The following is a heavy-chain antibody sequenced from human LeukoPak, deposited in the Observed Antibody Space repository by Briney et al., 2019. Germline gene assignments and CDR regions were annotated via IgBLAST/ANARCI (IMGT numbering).Heavy chain of an antibody. CDR1: GGTFSSYA. D-gene: IGHD3-10*01. Sequence: SVKVSCKASGGTFSSYAISWVRQAPGQGLEWMGRIIPIFSTANYAQKFQGRVTITTDESTSTAYMELSSLRSEDTAVYYCARVWSDAFDIWGQGTMVTVSS. CDR2: IIPIFSTA. V-gene: IGHV1-69*05. CDR3: ARVWSDAFDI. J-gene: IGHJ3*02.